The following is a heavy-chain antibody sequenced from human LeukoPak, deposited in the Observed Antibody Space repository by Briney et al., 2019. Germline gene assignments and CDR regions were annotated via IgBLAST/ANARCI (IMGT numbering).Heavy chain of an antibody. Sequence: PGGSLRLSCAASGFTFSSYSMNWVRQAPGKGLEWVSSISSSSSYIYYADSVKGRFTISRDNAKNSLYLQMNSLRAEDTAVYYCAREYYGDLNRFDYWGQGTLVTVSS. CDR3: AREYYGDLNRFDY. CDR2: ISSSSSYI. CDR1: GFTFSSYS. V-gene: IGHV3-21*01. J-gene: IGHJ4*02. D-gene: IGHD4-17*01.